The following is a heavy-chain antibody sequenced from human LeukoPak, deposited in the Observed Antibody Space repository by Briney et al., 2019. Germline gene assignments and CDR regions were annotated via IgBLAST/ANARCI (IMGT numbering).Heavy chain of an antibody. Sequence: SVKVSCKASGGTFSSYAISWVRQAPGQGLEWMGRIIPILGIANYAQKFQGRVTITADKSTSTAYMELSSLRSEDTAVYYCARERSKSSSYYPWGDYWGQGTLVTVSS. CDR3: ARERSKSSSYYPWGDY. J-gene: IGHJ4*02. CDR2: IIPILGIA. V-gene: IGHV1-69*04. D-gene: IGHD3-22*01. CDR1: GGTFSSYA.